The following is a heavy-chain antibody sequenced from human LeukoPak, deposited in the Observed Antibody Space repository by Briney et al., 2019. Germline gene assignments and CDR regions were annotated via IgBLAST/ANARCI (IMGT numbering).Heavy chain of an antibody. CDR3: ARRGSGYTEPIDY. J-gene: IGHJ4*02. Sequence: GGSLRLSCAASGFTFSSYAMHWVRQAPGKGLEWVSSISSSSSYIYYADSVKGRFTISRDNAKNSLYLQMNSLRAEDTAVYYCARRGSGYTEPIDYWGQGTLVTVSS. CDR1: GFTFSSYA. V-gene: IGHV3-21*01. CDR2: ISSSSSYI. D-gene: IGHD5-12*01.